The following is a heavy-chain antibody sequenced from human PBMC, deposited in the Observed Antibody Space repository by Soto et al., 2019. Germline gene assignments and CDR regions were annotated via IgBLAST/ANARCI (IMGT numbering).Heavy chain of an antibody. J-gene: IGHJ4*02. V-gene: IGHV3-30*18. CDR3: AKQSGSGRCYNVGCGGHFAY. Sequence: QVQLVESGGGVVQPGRSLRLSCAASGFTFNSYGMHWVRQAPGKGLEWVVVISFDGSNTYYADSVKGRFTISRDNSKNTLYLQMTSLRGDDTAVYCCAKQSGSGRCYNVGCGGHFAYWGQGTRGTVSS. CDR2: ISFDGSNT. CDR1: GFTFNSYG. D-gene: IGHD3-10*01.